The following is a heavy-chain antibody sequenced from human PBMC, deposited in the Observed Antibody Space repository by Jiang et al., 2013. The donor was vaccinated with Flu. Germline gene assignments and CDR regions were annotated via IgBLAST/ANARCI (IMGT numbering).Heavy chain of an antibody. D-gene: IGHD3-16*01. Sequence: GLVKPSGTLSLTCAVSGDSFTTTNWWTWVRQSPGKGLEWIGEIYRTGTTNYNPSLKSRVTISLDKFRSQFSLNLNSVTAADTAVYYCARALGAAWHWFDSWGQGTPVTVSS. CDR2: IYRTGTT. V-gene: IGHV4-4*02. J-gene: IGHJ5*01. CDR3: ARALGAAWHWFDS. CDR1: GDSFTTTNW.